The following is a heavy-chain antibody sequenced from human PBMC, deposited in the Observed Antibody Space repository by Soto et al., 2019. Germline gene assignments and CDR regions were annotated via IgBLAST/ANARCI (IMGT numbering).Heavy chain of an antibody. Sequence: SETLSLTCTVSGGSISSGGYYWSWIRQHPGKGLEWIGYIYYSGSTYYNPSLKSRVTISVDTSKNQFSLKLSSVTAADTAVYYCASNSGYYSNYYYYGMDVWGQGTTVTVS. CDR1: GGSISSGGYY. D-gene: IGHD3-22*01. CDR3: ASNSGYYSNYYYYGMDV. CDR2: IYYSGST. V-gene: IGHV4-31*03. J-gene: IGHJ6*02.